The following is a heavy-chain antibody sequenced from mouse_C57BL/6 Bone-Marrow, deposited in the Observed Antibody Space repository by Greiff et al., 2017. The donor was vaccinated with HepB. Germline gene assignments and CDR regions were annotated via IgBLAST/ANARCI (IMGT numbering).Heavy chain of an antibody. Sequence: QVHVKQPGAELVKPGASVKLSCKASGYTFTSYWMHWVKQRPGQGLEWIGMIHPNSGSTNYNEKFKSKATLTVDKSSSTAYMQLSSLTSEDSAVYYCARPPFYYGSRDWYFDVWGTGTTVTVSS. CDR2: IHPNSGST. D-gene: IGHD1-1*01. CDR3: ARPPFYYGSRDWYFDV. J-gene: IGHJ1*03. V-gene: IGHV1-64*01. CDR1: GYTFTSYW.